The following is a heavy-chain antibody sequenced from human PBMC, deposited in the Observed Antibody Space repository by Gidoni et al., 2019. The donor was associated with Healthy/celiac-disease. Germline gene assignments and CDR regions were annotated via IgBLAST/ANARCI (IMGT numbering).Heavy chain of an antibody. D-gene: IGHD6-13*01. V-gene: IGHV3-23*01. J-gene: IGHJ4*02. CDR2: ISGSGGST. Sequence: EVQLLESGGGLVQPGGSLRLSCAASGFTFSSYAMSWVRQAPGKGLEWVSAISGSGGSTYYADSVKGRFTISRDNSKNTLYLQMNSLRAEDTAVYYCAIHTLAAAGHPSGIDYWGQGTLVTVSS. CDR3: AIHTLAAAGHPSGIDY. CDR1: GFTFSSYA.